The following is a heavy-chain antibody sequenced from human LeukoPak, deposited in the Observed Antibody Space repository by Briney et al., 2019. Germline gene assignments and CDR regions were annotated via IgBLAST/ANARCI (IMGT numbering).Heavy chain of an antibody. CDR1: GFTFSSYG. CDR2: IWYDGSNK. CDR3: AKDTAARSYYYYYMDV. Sequence: GGSLRLSCAASGFTFSSYGMHWVRQAPGKGLEWAAVIWYDGSNKYYADSVKGRFTISRDNSKNTLYLQMNSLRAEDTAVYYCAKDTAARSYYYYYMDVWGKGTTVTVSS. V-gene: IGHV3-33*06. J-gene: IGHJ6*03. D-gene: IGHD6-6*01.